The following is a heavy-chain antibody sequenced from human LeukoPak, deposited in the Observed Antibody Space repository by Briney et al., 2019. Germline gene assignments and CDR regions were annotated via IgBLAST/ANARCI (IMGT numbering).Heavy chain of an antibody. CDR3: AAAVAGKLDY. J-gene: IGHJ4*02. CDR2: IYHSGST. D-gene: IGHD6-19*01. Sequence: KSSETLSLTCAVSGYSISSGYYWGWIRQPPGKGLEWIGSIYHSGSTYYNPSLKGRVTISVDTSKNQFSLKLSSVTAADTAVYYCAAAVAGKLDYWGQGTLVTVSS. CDR1: GYSISSGYY. V-gene: IGHV4-38-2*01.